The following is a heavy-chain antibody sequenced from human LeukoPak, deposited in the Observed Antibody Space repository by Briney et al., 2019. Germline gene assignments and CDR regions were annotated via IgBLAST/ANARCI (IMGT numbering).Heavy chain of an antibody. D-gene: IGHD5-18*01. CDR2: ISAYNGNT. CDR3: AREPTAMAPYNWFDP. CDR1: GYTFTNYG. J-gene: IGHJ5*02. V-gene: IGHV1-18*04. Sequence: ASVHESCKASGYTFTNYGISWVRQEHGQGLEWMGWISAYNGNTNYAQKLQGRVTMTTDTSTSTAYMELRSLRSDDTAVYYCAREPTAMAPYNWFDPWGQGTLVTVSS.